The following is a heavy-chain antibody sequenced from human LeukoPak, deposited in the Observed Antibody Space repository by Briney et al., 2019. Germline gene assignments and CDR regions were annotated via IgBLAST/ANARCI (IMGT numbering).Heavy chain of an antibody. J-gene: IGHJ6*03. Sequence: ASVKVSCKASGGTFSSYAISWVRQAPGQGLEWMGRIIPIFGTANYAQKSQGRVTITTDESTSTAYMELSSLRSEDTAVYYCAYSNYRYYYYYYMDVWGKGTTVTVSS. D-gene: IGHD4-11*01. CDR3: AYSNYRYYYYYYMDV. V-gene: IGHV1-69*05. CDR1: GGTFSSYA. CDR2: IIPIFGTA.